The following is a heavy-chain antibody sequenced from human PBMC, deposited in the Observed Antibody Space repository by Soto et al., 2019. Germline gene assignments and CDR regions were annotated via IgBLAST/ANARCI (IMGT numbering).Heavy chain of an antibody. V-gene: IGHV4-59*01. J-gene: IGHJ2*01. CDR2: IYYSGST. Sequence: QVQLQESGPGLVKPSETLSLTCTVSGDSINTYYWSWIRQPPGRGLEWIGYIYYSGSTNYNPSLKSRVTISVDTSKNQFSLRLTSVTAADTAVYFCARTYYYGSGRWFFDLWGRGTLITVSS. CDR1: GDSINTYY. D-gene: IGHD3-10*01. CDR3: ARTYYYGSGRWFFDL.